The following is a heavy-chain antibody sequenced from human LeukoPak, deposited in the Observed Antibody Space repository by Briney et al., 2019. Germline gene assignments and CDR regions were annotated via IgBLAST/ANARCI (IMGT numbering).Heavy chain of an antibody. J-gene: IGHJ1*01. V-gene: IGHV1-18*01. CDR1: GYTFTDFG. Sequence: ASVKVSCKASGYTFTDFGFIWVRQAPGQGLEWMGWVNTYNGDTDYAKKFQDRVTMTTESSTQTTFMELRNLRSDDTAVYYCARAESMALYFLYWGQGTLVSVSS. D-gene: IGHD1-14*01. CDR3: ARAESMALYFLY. CDR2: VNTYNGDT.